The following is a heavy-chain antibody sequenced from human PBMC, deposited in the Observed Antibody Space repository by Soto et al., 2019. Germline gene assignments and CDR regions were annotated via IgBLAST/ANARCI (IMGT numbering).Heavy chain of an antibody. Sequence: EVQLLESGGGLVQQGGSLRLSCAASGFTFDSYDMNWVRQAPGKGLEWVSGISASGASIFYTDSVKGRFSISRDNSRNTLFLQMGSLRAEDTAVYYCAKATHYGDYYFDYWGQGTQVTVSS. CDR2: ISASGASI. CDR1: GFTFDSYD. D-gene: IGHD4-17*01. CDR3: AKATHYGDYYFDY. J-gene: IGHJ4*02. V-gene: IGHV3-23*01.